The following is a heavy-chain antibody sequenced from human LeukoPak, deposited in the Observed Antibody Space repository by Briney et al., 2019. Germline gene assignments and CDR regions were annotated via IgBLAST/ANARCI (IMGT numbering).Heavy chain of an antibody. CDR2: IGTYGGDT. J-gene: IGHJ5*02. V-gene: IGHV1-18*01. CDR3: ARDSVAASNWFDP. D-gene: IGHD6-25*01. CDR1: TSR. Sequence: ASVKVSCKATSRISWVRQAPGQGLEWMGWIGTYGGDTYYAQKFQGRITVTTDTSTSTVYMELRNLRSDDTAVYYCARDSVAASNWFDPWGQGTLVTVSS.